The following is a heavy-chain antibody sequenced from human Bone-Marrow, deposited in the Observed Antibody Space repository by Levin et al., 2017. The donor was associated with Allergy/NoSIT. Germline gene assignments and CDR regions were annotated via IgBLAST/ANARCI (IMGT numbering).Heavy chain of an antibody. CDR2: MSPTDGST. CDR3: AREDLSFSSSTSDFYFYSLDV. CDR1: GYSFSSSK. V-gene: IGHV1-8*01. J-gene: IGHJ6*02. D-gene: IGHD6-13*01. Sequence: GASVKVSCKGSGYSFSSSKINWVRQATGQGLEWMGWMSPTDGSTDYAQKFQGRITMTRTASIDTAYMELSSLTSDDTAVYYCAREDLSFSSSTSDFYFYSLDVWGQGTTVTVSS.